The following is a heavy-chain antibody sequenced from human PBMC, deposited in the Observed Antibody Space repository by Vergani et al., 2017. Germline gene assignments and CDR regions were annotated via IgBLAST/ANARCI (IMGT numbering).Heavy chain of an antibody. CDR1: GFTFDDYA. Sequence: EVQLVESGGVVVQPGGSLRLSCAASGFTFDDYAMHWVRQVSGKGLEWVSLISWDGGSTYYADSVKGRFTISRDNCKNSMYLQMNSLRAEDTALYYCAKVFDSGIYSWGFDSWGQGTLVTVSS. CDR3: AKVFDSGIYSWGFDS. J-gene: IGHJ4*02. D-gene: IGHD1-26*01. V-gene: IGHV3-43D*03. CDR2: ISWDGGST.